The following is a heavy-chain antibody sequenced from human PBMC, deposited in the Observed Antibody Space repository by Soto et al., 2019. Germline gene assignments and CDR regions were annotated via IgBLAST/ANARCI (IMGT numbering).Heavy chain of an antibody. CDR3: AKDLGSIDTCGH. V-gene: IGHV3-23*01. J-gene: IGHJ4*02. D-gene: IGHD1-26*01. Sequence: EVQLLESGGGLVQPGGSLRLSCAASGFAFSSYAMSWVRQAPGKGLEWVSSISGSTSGTYYADAVKGRFTISRDNSNNTLYLHMNSLRAEDTAVYYCAKDLGSIDTCGHWGKGALVTASS. CDR1: GFAFSSYA. CDR2: ISGSTSGT.